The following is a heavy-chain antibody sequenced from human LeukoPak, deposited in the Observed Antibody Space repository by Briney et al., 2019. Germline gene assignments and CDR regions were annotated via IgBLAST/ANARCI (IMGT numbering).Heavy chain of an antibody. Sequence: GGSLRLSCAASGFTFSSYGMSWVRQAPGKGLEWVSAISSSGGSTYYADSVKGRFTISRDNSKNTLYLRMNSLRAEDTAVYYCARDVTMPSNWGQGTLVTVSS. CDR1: GFTFSSYG. CDR3: ARDVTMPSN. V-gene: IGHV3-23*01. D-gene: IGHD3-10*01. CDR2: ISSSGGST. J-gene: IGHJ4*02.